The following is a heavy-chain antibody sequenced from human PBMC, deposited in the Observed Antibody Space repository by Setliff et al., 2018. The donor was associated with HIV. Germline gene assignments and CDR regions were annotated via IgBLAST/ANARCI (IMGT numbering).Heavy chain of an antibody. V-gene: IGHV1-18*01. D-gene: IGHD3-3*01. CDR2: ISTYSDET. CDR3: ARPLSTSYNFWGDAFAI. CDR1: GYTFTTYG. Sequence: ASVKVSCKPSGYTFTTYGLSWVRQAPGQGLEWMGWISTYSDETSSSQNLQGRLTITTDQIMTTAYMELTSLRSEDTAVYYCARPLSTSYNFWGDAFAIWGQGTVVTVSS. J-gene: IGHJ3*02.